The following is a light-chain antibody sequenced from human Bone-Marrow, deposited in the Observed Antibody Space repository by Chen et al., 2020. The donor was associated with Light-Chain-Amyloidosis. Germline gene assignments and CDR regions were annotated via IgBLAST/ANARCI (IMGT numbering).Light chain of an antibody. CDR3: QQYNNWPPWT. CDR1: QSVSSN. Sequence: EVVMTQSPATLSVYPGERATLSCRASQSVSSNLAWYQQKPGQAPRLLMYGASTRATGIPARFSGSGSGTEFTLTISSLQSEDFAVYYCQQYNNWPPWTFGQGTKVEIK. CDR2: GAS. J-gene: IGKJ1*01. V-gene: IGKV3-15*01.